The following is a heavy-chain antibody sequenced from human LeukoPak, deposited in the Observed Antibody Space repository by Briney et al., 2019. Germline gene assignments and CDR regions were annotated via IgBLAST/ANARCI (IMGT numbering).Heavy chain of an antibody. V-gene: IGHV1-69*04. D-gene: IGHD3-22*01. Sequence: GSSVKVSCKASGGTFSSYAISWVRQAPGQGLEWMGRIIPILGIANYAQKFQGRVTITADKSTSTAYMELSSLRSEDTAVYYCARDYYDSSGYYPFDYWAREPWSPSPQ. J-gene: IGHJ4*02. CDR1: GGTFSSYA. CDR2: IIPILGIA. CDR3: ARDYYDSSGYYPFDY.